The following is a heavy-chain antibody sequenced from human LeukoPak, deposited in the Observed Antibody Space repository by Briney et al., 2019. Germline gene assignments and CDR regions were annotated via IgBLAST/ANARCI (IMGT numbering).Heavy chain of an antibody. CDR1: GYSISSGYY. CDR3: ARINSSGWYDFDY. D-gene: IGHD6-19*01. V-gene: IGHV4-38-2*01. Sequence: PSETLSLTCAVSGYSISSGYYWGWIRQPPGKGLEWIGSIYHSGSTYYNPSLKRRVTISVDTSKNQFSLKLSSVTAADTAVYYCARINSSGWYDFDYWGQGTLVTVSS. CDR2: IYHSGST. J-gene: IGHJ4*02.